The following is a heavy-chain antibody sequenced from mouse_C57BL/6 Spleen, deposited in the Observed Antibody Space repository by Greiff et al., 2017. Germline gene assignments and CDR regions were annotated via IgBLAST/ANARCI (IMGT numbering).Heavy chain of an antibody. Sequence: QVHVKQPGAELVRPGSSVKLSCKASGYTFTSYWMHWVKQRPIQGLEWIGNIDPSDSETNYNQKFKDKATLTVDKSSSTAYMQLSSLTSEDSAVYYCAILLEGDYWGQGTTLTVSS. J-gene: IGHJ2*01. D-gene: IGHD2-14*01. CDR2: IDPSDSET. V-gene: IGHV1-52*01. CDR1: GYTFTSYW. CDR3: AILLEGDY.